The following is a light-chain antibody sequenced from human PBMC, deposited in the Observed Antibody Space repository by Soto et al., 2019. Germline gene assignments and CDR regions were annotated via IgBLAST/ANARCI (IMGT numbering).Light chain of an antibody. Sequence: MPLSPVALCVYVGHRLTITCLASQGISRWLAWYQQTPGKAPKLLIYYASTLQSGVPSSFSGCGSVTEFKLSLISLQAEDFTTLHCLPARCLSRAFAPGTKVDIK. J-gene: IGKJ1*01. CDR2: YAS. V-gene: IGKV1-5*01. CDR1: QGISRW. CDR3: LPARCLSRA.